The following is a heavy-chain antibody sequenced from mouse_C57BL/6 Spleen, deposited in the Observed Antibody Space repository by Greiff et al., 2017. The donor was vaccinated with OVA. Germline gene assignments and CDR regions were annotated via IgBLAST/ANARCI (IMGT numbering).Heavy chain of an antibody. CDR3: AGDGSSHWYFDV. J-gene: IGHJ1*03. D-gene: IGHD1-1*01. V-gene: IGHV5-2*03. CDR2: INSDGGST. Sequence: EVMLVESGGGLVQPGESLKLSCESNEYEFPSHDMSWVRKTPEKRLELVAVINSDGGSTYYPDTMESRFTISRDNTKKTLYLQMSSLRSEDTALYYCAGDGSSHWYFDVWGTGTTVTVSS. CDR1: EYEFPSHD.